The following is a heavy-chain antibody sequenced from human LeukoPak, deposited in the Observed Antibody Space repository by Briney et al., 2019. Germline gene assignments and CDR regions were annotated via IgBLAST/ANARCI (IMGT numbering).Heavy chain of an antibody. CDR1: GFTFSSYA. V-gene: IGHV3-30*01. J-gene: IGHJ6*02. D-gene: IGHD3-10*01. CDR3: ARVRVRGVILTYYYYGMDV. CDR2: KSFDGGDK. Sequence: GGSLRPSCVGSGFTFSSYALHWVRQAPGKGLQWVALKSFDGGDKYYANSVKGRFTISRDSSKNTLFLQMNSLRAEDTAVYYCARVRVRGVILTYYYYGMDVWGQGTTVTVSS.